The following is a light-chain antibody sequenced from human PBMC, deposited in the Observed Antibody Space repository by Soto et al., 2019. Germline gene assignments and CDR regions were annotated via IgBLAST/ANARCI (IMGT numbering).Light chain of an antibody. J-gene: IGKJ5*01. CDR2: GAS. Sequence: DIQMTQSPSSRSACVGDRGTITCRASQSISIYLNWYQLKPGKAPNLLMYGASYLKSGVPTRFSGSGSGTDFTLTISSLQPEDFAIYYCQQTYTTPEITFGQGTRLEIK. V-gene: IGKV1-39*01. CDR3: QQTYTTPEIT. CDR1: QSISIY.